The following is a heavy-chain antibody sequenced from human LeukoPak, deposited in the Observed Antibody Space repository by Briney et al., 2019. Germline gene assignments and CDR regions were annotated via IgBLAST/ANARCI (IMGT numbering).Heavy chain of an antibody. CDR2: IYSGGNT. CDR3: ARVSRGQLSDAFYI. CDR1: GFTVNSKY. D-gene: IGHD6-13*01. Sequence: GESLRLSCAASGFTVNSKYMTWVGQAPGKGLEWVSVIYSGGNTYYADSVKGRFTISRHNSKNTLYLQMNSLRTEDTAVYYCARVSRGQLSDAFYIWGQGTMVTVSS. J-gene: IGHJ3*02. V-gene: IGHV3-53*04.